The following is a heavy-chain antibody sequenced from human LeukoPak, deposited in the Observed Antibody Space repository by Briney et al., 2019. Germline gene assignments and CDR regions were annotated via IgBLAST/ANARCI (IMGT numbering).Heavy chain of an antibody. CDR1: GYTFTSYY. CDR3: ARVPQADYYDSSGYSDY. V-gene: IGHV1-46*01. Sequence: ASVKVSCKASGYTFTSYYMHWVRQAPGQGLEWMGIINPSGGSTSYAQKFQGRVTMTRDTSTSTVYMELRSLRSDDTAVYYCARVPQADYYDSSGYSDYWGQGTLVTVSS. D-gene: IGHD3-22*01. J-gene: IGHJ4*02. CDR2: INPSGGST.